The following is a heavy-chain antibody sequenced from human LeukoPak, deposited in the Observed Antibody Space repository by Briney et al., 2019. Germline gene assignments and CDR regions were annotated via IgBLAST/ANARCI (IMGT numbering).Heavy chain of an antibody. CDR1: GFTFSSYS. D-gene: IGHD6-19*01. J-gene: IGHJ4*02. Sequence: KPGGSLRLSCAASGFTFSSYSMNWVRQAPGKGLEWVSSISSSSSYIYYADSVKGRFTISRDNAKNSLYLQMNSLRAEDTAVYYCARLGTVAGHTLDYWGQGTLVTVSS. V-gene: IGHV3-21*01. CDR3: ARLGTVAGHTLDY. CDR2: ISSSSSYI.